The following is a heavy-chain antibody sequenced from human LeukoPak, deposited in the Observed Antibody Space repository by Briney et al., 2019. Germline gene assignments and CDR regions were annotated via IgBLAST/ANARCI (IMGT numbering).Heavy chain of an antibody. CDR3: ARGLMWLRSDAFDI. J-gene: IGHJ3*02. D-gene: IGHD5-12*01. Sequence: ASETLSLTCAVYGGSFSGYYWSWIRQPPGKGLEWIGEINHSGSTNYNPSLKSRVTISVDTSKNQFSLKLSSVTAADTAVYYCARGLMWLRSDAFDIWGQGTMVTVSS. CDR1: GGSFSGYY. V-gene: IGHV4-34*01. CDR2: INHSGST.